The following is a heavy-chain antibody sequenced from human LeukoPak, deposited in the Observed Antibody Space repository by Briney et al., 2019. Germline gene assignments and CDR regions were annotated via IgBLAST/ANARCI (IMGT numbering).Heavy chain of an antibody. CDR3: ARDWGYDSSGYWQKYFDT. CDR1: GFTFSSYW. D-gene: IGHD3-22*01. J-gene: IGHJ4*02. CDR2: IKQDGSEK. Sequence: GGSLRLSCAASGFTFSSYWMSWVRQAPGKGLEWVANIKQDGSEKYYVDSVKGRFTISRDNAKNSLYLQMNSLRAEDTAVYYCARDWGYDSSGYWQKYFDTWGQGTLVTVSS. V-gene: IGHV3-7*01.